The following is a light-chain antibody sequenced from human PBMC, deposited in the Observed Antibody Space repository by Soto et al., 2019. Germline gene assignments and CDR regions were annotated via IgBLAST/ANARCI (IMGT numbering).Light chain of an antibody. Sequence: DIQMTQAPSFVSSFVGDRVILTCRASQSIGNWLAWYQQKPGKAPKLLIYKASSLENGVPTRFRGTGSETEFTLTVSRLQPDDSATYYCHQYNDYITFGQGTRLEL. CDR1: QSIGNW. J-gene: IGKJ5*01. V-gene: IGKV1-5*03. CDR3: HQYNDYIT. CDR2: KAS.